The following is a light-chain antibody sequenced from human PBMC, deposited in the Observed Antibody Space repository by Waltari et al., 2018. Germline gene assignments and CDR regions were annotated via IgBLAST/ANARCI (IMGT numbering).Light chain of an antibody. V-gene: IGKV1-5*03. Sequence: ASRLESGVSSRFSGSGYGTEFTLTISSLQPDDFATYYCQEYDSLPITFGGGTQVEIK. J-gene: IGKJ4*01. CDR2: AS. CDR3: QEYDSLPIT.